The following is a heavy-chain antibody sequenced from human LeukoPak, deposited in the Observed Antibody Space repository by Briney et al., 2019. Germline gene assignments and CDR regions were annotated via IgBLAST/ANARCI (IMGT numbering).Heavy chain of an antibody. Sequence: GASVKVSCKASGHTFTVYYIHWVRQAPGQGLEWMGWVNSDSGATNYEQKFQGRVTMTRDTSINTVYLELSSLTSDDTAVYYCAREAVTIFGLVRTQTPKGPHRFDPWGQGTLVTVSS. D-gene: IGHD3-3*01. CDR2: VNSDSGAT. J-gene: IGHJ5*02. CDR1: GHTFTVYY. V-gene: IGHV1-2*02. CDR3: AREAVTIFGLVRTQTPKGPHRFDP.